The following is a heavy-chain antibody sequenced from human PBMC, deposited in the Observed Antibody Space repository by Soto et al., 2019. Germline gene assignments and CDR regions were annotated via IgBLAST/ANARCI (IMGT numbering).Heavy chain of an antibody. CDR1: GFTFSSYA. V-gene: IGHV3-23*01. Sequence: VGSLRLSCAASGFTFSSYAMSWVRQAPGKGLEWVSAISGSGGSTYYADSVKGRFTISRDNSKNTLYLQMNSLRDEDTAVYYCAKYRYGSGSYYNVDYYYYYGMDVWGQGTTVTAP. CDR3: AKYRYGSGSYYNVDYYYYYGMDV. CDR2: ISGSGGST. D-gene: IGHD3-10*01. J-gene: IGHJ6*02.